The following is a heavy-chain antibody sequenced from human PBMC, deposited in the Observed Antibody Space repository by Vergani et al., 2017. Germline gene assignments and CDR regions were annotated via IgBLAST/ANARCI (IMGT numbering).Heavy chain of an antibody. J-gene: IGHJ4*02. CDR3: ARSTKGTRGYFDY. V-gene: IGHV4-4*08. D-gene: IGHD1-1*01. CDR2: IYTSGST. Sequence: VQLVESGGGLIQPGGSLRLSCAASGFTVSSNYMSWVRQAPGKGLEWIGRIYTSGSTNYNPSLKSRVTISVDTSKNQFSLKLSSVTAADTAVYYCARSTKGTRGYFDYWGQGTLVTVSS. CDR1: GFTVSSNY.